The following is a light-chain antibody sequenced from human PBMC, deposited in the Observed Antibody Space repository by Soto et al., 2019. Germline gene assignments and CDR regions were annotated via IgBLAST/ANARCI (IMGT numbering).Light chain of an antibody. Sequence: EGVLTQSAVTLSLSPGEGAALSSRASQSFRGLLAWYQQKPGQAPRLLIYDAYNRATGIPPRFSGSGSGTDFTLTISSLEPEDSAVYYCQQRHMWPITFGQGTRLEIK. J-gene: IGKJ5*01. CDR3: QQRHMWPIT. CDR1: QSFRGL. CDR2: DAY. V-gene: IGKV3-11*01.